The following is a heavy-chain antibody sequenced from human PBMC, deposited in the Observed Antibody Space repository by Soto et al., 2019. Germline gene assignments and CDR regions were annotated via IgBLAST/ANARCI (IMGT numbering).Heavy chain of an antibody. Sequence: KPSETLSLTCTVSGGSISSYYWSWIRQPPGKGLEWIGYIYYSGGTNYNPSLKSRVTISVDTSKNQFSLKLSSVTAADTAVYYCARDGLVGASDWGQGTLVTVSS. D-gene: IGHD1-26*01. J-gene: IGHJ4*02. V-gene: IGHV4-59*01. CDR1: GGSISSYY. CDR2: IYYSGGT. CDR3: ARDGLVGASD.